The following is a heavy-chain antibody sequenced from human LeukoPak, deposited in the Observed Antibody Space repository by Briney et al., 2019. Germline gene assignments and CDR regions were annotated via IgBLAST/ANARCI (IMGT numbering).Heavy chain of an antibody. D-gene: IGHD4-17*01. CDR2: IYSGGST. Sequence: PGGSLRLSCAASGFTVSSNYMSWVRQAPGKGLEWVSVIYSGGSTYYADSVKGRFTISRDNSKNTLYLQMNSLRAEDTAVYYCAREGDYGDYEGYYGMDVWGQGTTVTVSS. J-gene: IGHJ6*02. CDR1: GFTVSSNY. V-gene: IGHV3-66*01. CDR3: AREGDYGDYEGYYGMDV.